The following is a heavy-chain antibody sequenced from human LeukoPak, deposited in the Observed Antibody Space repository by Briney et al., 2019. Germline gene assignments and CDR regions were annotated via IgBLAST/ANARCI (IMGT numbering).Heavy chain of an antibody. V-gene: IGHV3-48*03. Sequence: GGSLRLSCAASGFTFSSYEMNWVRQAPGKGLEWVSYISSSGSTIYYADSVKGRFTISRDNAKNSLYLQMNSLRAEDTAVYYCACGKRPYSGSYFDYWGQGTLVTVSS. CDR1: GFTFSSYE. CDR2: ISSSGSTI. J-gene: IGHJ4*02. D-gene: IGHD1-26*01. CDR3: ACGKRPYSGSYFDY.